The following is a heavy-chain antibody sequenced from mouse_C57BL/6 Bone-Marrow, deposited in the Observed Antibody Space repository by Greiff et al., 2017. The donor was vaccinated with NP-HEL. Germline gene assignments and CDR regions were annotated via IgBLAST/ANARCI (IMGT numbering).Heavy chain of an antibody. Sequence: VQLQQSGAELARPGASVKLSCKASGYTFTSYGISWVKQRTGQGLEWIGEIYPRSGNTYYNEKFKGKATLTADKSSSTAYMELRSLTSEDSAVYFCARLLRLFAYWGQGTLVTVSA. CDR1: GYTFTSYG. J-gene: IGHJ3*01. D-gene: IGHD1-1*01. V-gene: IGHV1-81*01. CDR3: ARLLRLFAY. CDR2: IYPRSGNT.